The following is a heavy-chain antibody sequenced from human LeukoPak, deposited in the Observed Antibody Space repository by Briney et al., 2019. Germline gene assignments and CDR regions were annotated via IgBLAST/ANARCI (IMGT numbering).Heavy chain of an antibody. CDR2: IYDSGST. D-gene: IGHD2-21*02. CDR1: GGSIRSSYYY. CDR3: ARALTGCGGDCHHGY. V-gene: IGHV4-39*01. Sequence: SETLSLTCTVSGGSIRSSYYYWGWIRQPPGKGLEWIGSIYDSGSTYYNPSLKSRVTISVNTSKNQFSLKLNSVTAADTAVYYCARALTGCGGDCHHGYWGQGTLVTVSS. J-gene: IGHJ4*02.